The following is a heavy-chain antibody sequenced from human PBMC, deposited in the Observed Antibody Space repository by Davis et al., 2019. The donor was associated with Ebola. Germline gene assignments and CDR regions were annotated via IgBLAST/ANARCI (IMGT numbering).Heavy chain of an antibody. CDR3: ASRYSGSYYRYAFDI. J-gene: IGHJ3*02. Sequence: GESLKISCKGSGYSFTSYWIGWVRQMPGKGLEWMGIIYPGDSDTRYSPSFQGQVTISADKSISTAYLQWSSLKASDTAMYYCASRYSGSYYRYAFDIWGQGTMVTVSS. D-gene: IGHD1-26*01. V-gene: IGHV5-51*01. CDR2: IYPGDSDT. CDR1: GYSFTSYW.